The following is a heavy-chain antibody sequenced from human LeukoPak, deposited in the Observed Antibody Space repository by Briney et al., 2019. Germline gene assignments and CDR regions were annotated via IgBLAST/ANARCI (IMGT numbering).Heavy chain of an antibody. CDR3: ARDQNYYGSGSYWDY. V-gene: IGHV4-4*07. J-gene: IGHJ4*02. D-gene: IGHD3-10*01. CDR1: GGSISSYY. Sequence: SETLSLTCTVSGGSISSYYWSRIRQPAGKGLEWIGRIYTSGSTNYNPSLKSRVTMSVDTSKNQFSLKLSSVTAADTAVYYCARDQNYYGSGSYWDYWGQGTLVTVSS. CDR2: IYTSGST.